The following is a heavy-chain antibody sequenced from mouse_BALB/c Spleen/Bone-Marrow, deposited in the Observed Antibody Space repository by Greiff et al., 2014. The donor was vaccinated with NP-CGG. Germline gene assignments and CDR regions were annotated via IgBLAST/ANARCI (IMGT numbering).Heavy chain of an antibody. Sequence: VQLQQSGPELVKPGASVKISCKTSGYTFTEYTMHWVKQSHGKSLEWIGSINPNNGGINYNQKFKGKATLTVDKSSSTAYMELRSLTSEDSAVYYCARGDSYYVYAMDYWGQGTSVTVSS. CDR2: INPNNGGI. D-gene: IGHD2-3*01. CDR3: ARGDSYYVYAMDY. J-gene: IGHJ4*01. V-gene: IGHV1-18*01. CDR1: GYTFTEYT.